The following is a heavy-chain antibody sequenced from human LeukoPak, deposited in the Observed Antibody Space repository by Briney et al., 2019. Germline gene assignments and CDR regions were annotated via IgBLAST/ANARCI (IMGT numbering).Heavy chain of an antibody. Sequence: GGSLRLSCAASGFTFSSYSMNWVRQAPGKGLEWVSYISSSSSTIYYADSVKGRFTISRDNSKNTLYLQMNSLRAEDTAVYYSASEVVITHDDAFAIWRQGTMVTVSS. D-gene: IGHD3-22*01. CDR2: ISSSSSTI. CDR1: GFTFSSYS. J-gene: IGHJ3*02. V-gene: IGHV3-48*01. CDR3: ASEVVITHDDAFAI.